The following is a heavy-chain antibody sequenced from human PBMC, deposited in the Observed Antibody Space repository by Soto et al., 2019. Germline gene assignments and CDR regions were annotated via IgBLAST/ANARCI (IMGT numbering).Heavy chain of an antibody. D-gene: IGHD3-10*01. V-gene: IGHV3-21*01. CDR1: GFTFSSYS. CDR3: AREGITMVRGVIHYYGMDV. CDR2: ISSSSSYI. Sequence: GGSLRLSCAASGFTFSSYSMNWVRQAPGKGLEWVSSISSSSSYIYYADSVKGRFTISRDNAKNSLYLQMNSLRAEDTAVYYCAREGITMVRGVIHYYGMDVWGQGTTVTVS. J-gene: IGHJ6*02.